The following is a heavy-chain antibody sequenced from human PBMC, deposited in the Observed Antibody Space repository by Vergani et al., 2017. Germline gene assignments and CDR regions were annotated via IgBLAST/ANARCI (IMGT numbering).Heavy chain of an antibody. J-gene: IGHJ4*02. D-gene: IGHD2-21*02. Sequence: QVQLQESGPGLVKPSQTLSLTCTVSGGSISSGGYYWSWIRQHPGKGLEWIGYIYYSGSTYYNPSLKSRVTISVDTSKNQFSLKLSSVTAADTAVYYCARGVVVTAIAPGDYFDYWGQGTLVTVSS. V-gene: IGHV4-31*03. CDR1: GGSISSGGYY. CDR2: IYYSGST. CDR3: ARGVVVTAIAPGDYFDY.